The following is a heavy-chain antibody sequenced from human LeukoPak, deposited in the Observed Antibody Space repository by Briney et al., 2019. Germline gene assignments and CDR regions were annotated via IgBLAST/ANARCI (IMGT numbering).Heavy chain of an antibody. CDR3: AELGITMIGGV. CDR1: GFTFSSYA. D-gene: IGHD3-10*02. J-gene: IGHJ6*04. CDR2: VSSSGAYI. V-gene: IGHV3-21*01. Sequence: GGSLRLSCAASGFTFSSYAMNWIRQAPGKGLEWVASVSSSGAYIYYADSVKGRFTISRDNAKNSLYLQMNSLRAEDTAVYYCAELGITMIGGVWGKGTTVTISS.